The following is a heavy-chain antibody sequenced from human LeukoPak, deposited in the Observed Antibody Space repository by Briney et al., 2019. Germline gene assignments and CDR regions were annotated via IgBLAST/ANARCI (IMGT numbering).Heavy chain of an antibody. V-gene: IGHV4-61*02. Sequence: SETLSLTCTVSGGSISSGSYYWSWIRQPAGKGLEWIGRIYTSGSTNYNPSLKSRVTISVDTSKNQFSLKLSSVTAADTAVYYCAREIDKGWFDPWGQGTLVTVSS. J-gene: IGHJ5*02. CDR2: IYTSGST. CDR3: AREIDKGWFDP. CDR1: GGSISSGSYY.